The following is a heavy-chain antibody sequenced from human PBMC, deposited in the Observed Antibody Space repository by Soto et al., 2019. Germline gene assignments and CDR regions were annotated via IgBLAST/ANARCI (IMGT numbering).Heavy chain of an antibody. CDR3: AKATLPYYDYVWGSLEGD. CDR1: GLTFSTYA. D-gene: IGHD3-16*01. CDR2: ISSSGGST. J-gene: IGHJ4*02. V-gene: IGHV3-23*01. Sequence: GGSLRLSCAASGLTFSTYAMSWVRQAPGKGLEWVSAISSSGGSTFYADSVKGRFTISRDNSKNTLYLQMNSLRAEDTAVYFCAKATLPYYDYVWGSLEGDWGQGTLVTVSS.